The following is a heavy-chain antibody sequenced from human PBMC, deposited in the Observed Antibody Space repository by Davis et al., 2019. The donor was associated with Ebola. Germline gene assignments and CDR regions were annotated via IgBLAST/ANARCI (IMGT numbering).Heavy chain of an antibody. CDR3: ARSGPAARGGYYFDY. CDR1: GGTFSSYA. J-gene: IGHJ4*02. CDR2: IIPIFGTA. V-gene: IGHV1-69*13. Sequence: SVKVSCKASGGTFSSYAISWVRQAPGQGLEWMGGIIPIFGTANYAQKFQGRVTITADESTSTAYMELSSLRSEDTAVYYCARSGPAARGGYYFDYWGQGTLVTVSS. D-gene: IGHD2-2*01.